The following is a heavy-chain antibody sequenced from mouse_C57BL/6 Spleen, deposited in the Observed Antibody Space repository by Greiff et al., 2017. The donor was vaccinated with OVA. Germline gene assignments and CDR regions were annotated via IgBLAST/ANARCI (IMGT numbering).Heavy chain of an antibody. J-gene: IGHJ4*01. Sequence: DVMLVESGGGLVKPGGSLKVSCAASGFTFSDYGMHWVRQAPEKGLEWVAYISSGSSTIYYADTEKGRFTISRDNAKNTLFLQMTSLRSEDTAMYYCARNPLDYWGQGTSVTVSS. CDR2: ISSGSSTI. CDR3: ARNPLDY. CDR1: GFTFSDYG. V-gene: IGHV5-17*01.